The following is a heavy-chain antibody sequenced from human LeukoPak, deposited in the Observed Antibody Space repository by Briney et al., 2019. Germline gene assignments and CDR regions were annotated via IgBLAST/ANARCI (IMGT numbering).Heavy chain of an antibody. V-gene: IGHV4-61*02. CDR3: AREFVVVTACPWFDP. D-gene: IGHD2-21*02. CDR1: GGSLSSGSYY. J-gene: IGHJ5*02. CDR2: IYTSGST. Sequence: SQTLSLTCTVSGGSLSSGSYYWSWIRQPAGKGLEWIGRIYTSGSTNYNPSLKSRVTISVDTSKNQFSLKLSSVTAADTAVYYCAREFVVVTACPWFDPWGQGTLVTVSS.